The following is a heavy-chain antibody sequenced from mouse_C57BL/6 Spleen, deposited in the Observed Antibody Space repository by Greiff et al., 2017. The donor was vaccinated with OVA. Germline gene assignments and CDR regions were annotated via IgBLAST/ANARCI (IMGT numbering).Heavy chain of an antibody. CDR2: IDPETGGT. J-gene: IGHJ2*01. Sequence: QVQLQQSGAELVRPGASVTLSCKASGYTFTDYEMHWVKQTPVHGLEWIGAIDPETGGTAYNQKFKGKAILTADKSSSTAYMELRSLTSGDSAVHYCTREGLRGYFDYWGQGTTLTVSS. CDR1: GYTFTDYE. V-gene: IGHV1-15*01. CDR3: TREGLRGYFDY. D-gene: IGHD2-4*01.